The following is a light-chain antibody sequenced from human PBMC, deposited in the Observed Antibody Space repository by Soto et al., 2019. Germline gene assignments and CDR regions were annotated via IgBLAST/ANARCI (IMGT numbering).Light chain of an antibody. CDR1: ETLDNT. CDR3: QQCKEVPFT. V-gene: IGKV3-15*01. Sequence: EMVMTQSPATLSVSPGDRATLSCRASETLDNTLAWYQQRPGQAPTLLIYSVSTRATGVPTRFSGSGSGTDLTLTIASLQCEDFALYYCQQCKEVPFTLVHGIILE. J-gene: IGKJ2*01. CDR2: SVS.